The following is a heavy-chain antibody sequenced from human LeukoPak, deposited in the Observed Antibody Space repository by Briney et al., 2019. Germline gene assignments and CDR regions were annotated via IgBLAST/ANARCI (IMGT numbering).Heavy chain of an antibody. J-gene: IGHJ4*02. CDR2: ISSSGLTI. CDR3: ARVGDDYNEYVDY. CDR1: GFTFSGYY. V-gene: IGHV3-11*04. D-gene: IGHD5-24*01. Sequence: GGSLRLSCAVSGFTFSGYYMSWIRQAPGKGLEWISYISSSGLTIHYADSVKGRFTISRDSARNSLYLQLNSLRVEDTAVYYCARVGDDYNEYVDYWGQGTLVTVSS.